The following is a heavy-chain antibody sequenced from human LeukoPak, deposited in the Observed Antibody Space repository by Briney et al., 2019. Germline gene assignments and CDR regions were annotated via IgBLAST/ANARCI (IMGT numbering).Heavy chain of an antibody. CDR1: GFNFSSYS. V-gene: IGHV3-23*01. CDR3: AKILASGSGSY. D-gene: IGHD3-10*01. Sequence: GGSLRLSCTASGFNFSSYSMTWIRQAPGKGLDWVSTIRSGGGDTFYSASVKGRFSISRDNSKNTLVLQMGSLRADDTGIYYCAKILASGSGSYWGQGTLVLVSS. J-gene: IGHJ4*02. CDR2: IRSGGGDT.